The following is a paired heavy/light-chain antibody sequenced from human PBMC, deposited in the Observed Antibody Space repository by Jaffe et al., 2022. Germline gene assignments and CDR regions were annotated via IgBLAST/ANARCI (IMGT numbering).Heavy chain of an antibody. V-gene: IGHV4-39*01. D-gene: IGHD6-19*01. CDR3: ARHYGLDEKEQWLVRENPDLGFDP. CDR1: GGSISSSSYY. J-gene: IGHJ5*02. CDR2: IYYSGST. Sequence: QLQLQESGPGLVKPSETLSLTCTVSGGSISSSSYYWGWIRQPPGKGLEWIGSIYYSGSTYYNPSLKSRVTISVDTSKNQFSLKLSSVTAADTAVYYCARHYGLDEKEQWLVRENPDLGFDPWGQGTLVTVSS.
Light chain of an antibody. CDR1: QGISSY. V-gene: IGKV1-8*01. CDR3: QQYYSYPRT. Sequence: AIRMTQSPSSLSASTGDRVTITCRASQGISSYLAWYQQKPGKAPKLLIYAASTLQSGVPSRFSGSGSGTDFTLTISCLQSEDFATYYCQQYYSYPRTFGPGTKVDIK. CDR2: AAS. J-gene: IGKJ3*01.